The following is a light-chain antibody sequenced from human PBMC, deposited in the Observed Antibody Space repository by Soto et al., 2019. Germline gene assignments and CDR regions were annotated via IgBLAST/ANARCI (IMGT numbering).Light chain of an antibody. V-gene: IGKV3-20*01. CDR2: GAS. Sequence: EIVLTQSPGTLSLSAGERATLSCRASQSVSSTYLAWYQQKPGQAPRLLIYGASSRATGIPDRFSGSGSGTDFTLTISRLEPEDFAVYYCQRYDISPFPFGQGTKLEIK. J-gene: IGKJ2*01. CDR1: QSVSSTY. CDR3: QRYDISPFP.